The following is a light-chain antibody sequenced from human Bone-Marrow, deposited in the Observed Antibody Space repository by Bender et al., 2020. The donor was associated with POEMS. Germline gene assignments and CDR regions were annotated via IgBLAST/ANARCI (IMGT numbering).Light chain of an antibody. V-gene: IGLV3-21*02. CDR1: NIGSES. CDR2: DDS. J-gene: IGLJ2*01. Sequence: SYVLTQPPSVSVAPGQTARITCGGNNIGSESVHWYQQKPGQAPVLVVYDDSDRPSGIPERFSGSDSGNTATLTVRRVEAGDEADYYCQVWDTITDHMVFGGGTRLTVL. CDR3: QVWDTITDHMV.